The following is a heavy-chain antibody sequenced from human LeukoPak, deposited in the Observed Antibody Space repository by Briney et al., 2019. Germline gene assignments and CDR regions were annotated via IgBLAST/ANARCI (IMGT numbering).Heavy chain of an antibody. V-gene: IGHV3-33*06. D-gene: IGHD3-22*01. Sequence: GRSLRLSCAASGFTFSSYGMHWVRQASGKGLEWVAVIWYDGSNKYYADSVKGRFTISRDNSKNTLYLQMNSLRAEDTAVYYCAKDLSFAYYDSSGPLFQHWGQGTLVTVSS. CDR3: AKDLSFAYYDSSGPLFQH. J-gene: IGHJ1*01. CDR2: IWYDGSNK. CDR1: GFTFSSYG.